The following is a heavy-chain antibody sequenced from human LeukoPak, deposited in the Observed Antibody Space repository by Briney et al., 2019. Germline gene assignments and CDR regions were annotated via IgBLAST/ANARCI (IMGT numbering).Heavy chain of an antibody. Sequence: GGSLRLSCAASGFTFSSYAMSWVRQAPGKGLEWVSAISGSGGSTYYADSVKGRITISRDNSKNTLYLQMNSLRAEDTAVYYCAKDYSADYYDSSGYYAAIPAAVDYWGQGTLVTVSS. CDR2: ISGSGGST. J-gene: IGHJ4*02. CDR1: GFTFSSYA. D-gene: IGHD3-22*01. V-gene: IGHV3-23*01. CDR3: AKDYSADYYDSSGYYAAIPAAVDY.